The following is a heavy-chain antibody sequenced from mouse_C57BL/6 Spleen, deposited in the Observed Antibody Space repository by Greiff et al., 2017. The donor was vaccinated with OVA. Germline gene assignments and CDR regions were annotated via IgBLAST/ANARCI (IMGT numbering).Heavy chain of an antibody. V-gene: IGHV1-80*01. Sequence: QVQLQQSGAELVKPGASVKISCKASGYAFSSYWMNWVKQRPGKGLEWIGQIYPGDGDTNYNGKFKGKATLTADKSSSTAYMQLSSLTSEDSAVYFCARRGDLLNAMDYWGQGTSVTVSS. D-gene: IGHD2-1*01. CDR1: GYAFSSYW. J-gene: IGHJ4*01. CDR3: ARRGDLLNAMDY. CDR2: IYPGDGDT.